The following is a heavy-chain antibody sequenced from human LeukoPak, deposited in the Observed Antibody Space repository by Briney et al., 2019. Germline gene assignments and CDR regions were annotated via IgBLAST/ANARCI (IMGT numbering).Heavy chain of an antibody. CDR3: ARDYSPDSFHYYGMDV. V-gene: IGHV3-7*01. J-gene: IGHJ6*02. CDR1: GFTFSNYW. CDR2: IKQDGSEK. Sequence: PGGSLRLSCAAPGFTFSNYWMSWVRQAPGKGLEWVANIKQDGSEKYFVDSVKGRFTISRDNAKNSLYLQMNSLRAEDAAVYYCARDYSPDSFHYYGMDVWGQGATVTVSS. D-gene: IGHD6-13*01.